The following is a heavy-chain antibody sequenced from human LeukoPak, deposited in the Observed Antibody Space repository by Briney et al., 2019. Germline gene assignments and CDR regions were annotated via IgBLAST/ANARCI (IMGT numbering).Heavy chain of an antibody. CDR3: ARDPVSSSWYGYFQH. J-gene: IGHJ1*01. D-gene: IGHD6-13*01. V-gene: IGHV3-11*05. CDR1: GFTFSDYY. Sequence: GGSLRLSCAASGFTFSDYYMSWIRQAPGKGLEWVSCISSSSTYTNYADSEKGRFTISRDNAKNSLYLQMNSLRAEDTAVYYCARDPVSSSWYGYFQHWGQGTLVSVSS. CDR2: ISSSSTYT.